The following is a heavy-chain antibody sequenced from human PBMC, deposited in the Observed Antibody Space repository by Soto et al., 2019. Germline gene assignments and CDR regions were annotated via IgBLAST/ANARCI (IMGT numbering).Heavy chain of an antibody. J-gene: IGHJ4*02. V-gene: IGHV3-23*01. CDR1: GLTFSSYA. Sequence: GGSLRLACAASGLTFSSYAMSWVRQTPGKGLEWVSAISGSGGSTDYAAPVKGRFTISRDDSKNTLYLQMNSLKTEDTAVYYCTTGLSSGYYNLDYWGQGTLVTVSS. D-gene: IGHD3-22*01. CDR3: TTGLSSGYYNLDY. CDR2: ISGSGGST.